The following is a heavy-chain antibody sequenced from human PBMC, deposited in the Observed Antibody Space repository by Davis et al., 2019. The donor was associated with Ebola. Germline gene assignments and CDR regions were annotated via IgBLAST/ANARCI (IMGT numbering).Heavy chain of an antibody. Sequence: GESLKISCAASGFTFSSYSMNWVRQAPGKGLEWVSSISSSSSYIYYADSVKGRFTISSDTSKNTLYIQMNNLRVEDTAVYYCVAPFVTELDYWGQGAPVTVSS. CDR3: VAPFVTELDY. CDR2: ISSSSSYI. CDR1: GFTFSSYS. V-gene: IGHV3-21*01. J-gene: IGHJ4*02. D-gene: IGHD3-3*01.